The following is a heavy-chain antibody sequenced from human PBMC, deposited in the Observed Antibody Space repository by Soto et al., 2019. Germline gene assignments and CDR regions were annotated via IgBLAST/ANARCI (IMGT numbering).Heavy chain of an antibody. D-gene: IGHD3-3*01. J-gene: IGHJ4*02. CDR3: ARWSYLDY. CDR1: GFSVGSYS. V-gene: IGHV3-23*01. CDR2: ISGSDGKT. Sequence: GSLGLCFAASGFSVGSYSLSWVRQAPGKGLEWVSTISGSDGKTFYADSVKGRFSISRDTSQSTLYLQMNSLRADDTAMYYCARWSYLDYWGQGTRVTVSS.